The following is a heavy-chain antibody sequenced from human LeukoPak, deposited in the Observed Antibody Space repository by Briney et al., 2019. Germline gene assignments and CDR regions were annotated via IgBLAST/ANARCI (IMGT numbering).Heavy chain of an antibody. J-gene: IGHJ4*02. Sequence: PGGSLRLSCAASGFVFSNFAMHWVRQAPGKGLEWVTVISHDAKVTFYSDSVKGRFTISRDDSKSTLYLHMNSLRGDDTAVYYCARDPTWGVPDYFDYWGQGTLVTVSS. CDR3: ARDPTWGVPDYFDY. CDR1: GFVFSNFA. D-gene: IGHD3-10*01. V-gene: IGHV3-30*04. CDR2: ISHDAKVT.